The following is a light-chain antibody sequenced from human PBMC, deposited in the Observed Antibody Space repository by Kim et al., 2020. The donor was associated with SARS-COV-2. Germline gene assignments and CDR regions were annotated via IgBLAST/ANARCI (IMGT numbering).Light chain of an antibody. CDR3: QAWDSSTACV. Sequence: ELTQPPSVSVSPGQTASITCSGDKLGDKYACWYQQKPGQSPVLVIYQDSKRPSGIPERFSGSNSGNTATLTISGTQAMDEADYYCQAWDSSTACVFGG. CDR2: QDS. J-gene: IGLJ3*02. CDR1: KLGDKY. V-gene: IGLV3-1*01.